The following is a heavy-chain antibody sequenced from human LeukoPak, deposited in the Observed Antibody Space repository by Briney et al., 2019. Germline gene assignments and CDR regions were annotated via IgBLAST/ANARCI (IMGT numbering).Heavy chain of an antibody. CDR1: GGSISSYY. V-gene: IGHV4-59*01. D-gene: IGHD6-13*01. CDR3: ARDSSSWTIDY. J-gene: IGHJ4*02. Sequence: SETLSLTCTVSGGSISSYYWSRIRQPPGKGLEWIGYIYYSGSTNYNPSLKSRVTISVDTSKNQFSLKLSSVTAADTAVYYCARDSSSWTIDYWGQGTLVTVSS. CDR2: IYYSGST.